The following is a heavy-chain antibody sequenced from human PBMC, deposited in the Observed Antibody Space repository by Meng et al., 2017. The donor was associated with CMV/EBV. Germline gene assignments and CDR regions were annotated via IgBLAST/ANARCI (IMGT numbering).Heavy chain of an antibody. D-gene: IGHD3-22*01. CDR2: IIPIFGTA. Sequence: QDHLVHAGADGKKPGYSVKVSCKASGGTFSSYAISWVRQAPGQGLEWMGGIIPIFGTANYAQKFQGRVTITADESTSTAYMELSSLRSEDTAVYYCARSRPPYYYDSSGYYWAPGYWGQGTLVTVSS. CDR1: GGTFSSYA. J-gene: IGHJ4*02. V-gene: IGHV1-69*12. CDR3: ARSRPPYYYDSSGYYWAPGY.